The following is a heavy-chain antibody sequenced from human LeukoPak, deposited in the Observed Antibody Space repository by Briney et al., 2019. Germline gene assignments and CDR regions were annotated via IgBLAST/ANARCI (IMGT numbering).Heavy chain of an antibody. Sequence: GGSLRLSCAASGFTFSSFGMHWVRRAPGKGLEWVAYIQFHGASRFYADSVKGRFTISRDNSKNTLYLQMNNLRPEDTAVYYCARAPSDSSGYYPEYFQHWGQGTLVTVSS. V-gene: IGHV3-30*02. D-gene: IGHD3-22*01. CDR1: GFTFSSFG. CDR3: ARAPSDSSGYYPEYFQH. CDR2: IQFHGASR. J-gene: IGHJ1*01.